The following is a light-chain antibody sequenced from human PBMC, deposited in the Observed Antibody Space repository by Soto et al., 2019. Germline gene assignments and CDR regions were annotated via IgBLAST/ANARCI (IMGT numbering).Light chain of an antibody. V-gene: IGLV2-14*01. CDR3: SSHSSGSTRV. CDR1: SGDVGGYDY. CDR2: EVT. Sequence: QSVLTQPASVSGSPGQSIAISCTGTSGDVGGYDYVSWYQQHPDKAPKLMIYEVTKRPSWVSNRFSGSKSGNTASLTISGLQPEDEADYYCSSHSSGSTRVFVSGTNVPVL. J-gene: IGLJ1*01.